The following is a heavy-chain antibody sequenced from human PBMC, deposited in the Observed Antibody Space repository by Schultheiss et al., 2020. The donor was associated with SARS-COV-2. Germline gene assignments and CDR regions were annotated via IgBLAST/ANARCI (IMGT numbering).Heavy chain of an antibody. CDR3: ARATRRGATRSYYFDY. CDR1: GYTFTSYD. D-gene: IGHD1-26*01. CDR2: MNPNSGNT. J-gene: IGHJ4*02. Sequence: ASVKVSCKASGYTFTSYDINWVRQATGQGLEWMGWMNPNSGNTGYAQKFQGRVTITRNTSISTAYMELSSLRSEDTAVYYCARATRRGATRSYYFDYWGQGTLVTVSS. V-gene: IGHV1-8*03.